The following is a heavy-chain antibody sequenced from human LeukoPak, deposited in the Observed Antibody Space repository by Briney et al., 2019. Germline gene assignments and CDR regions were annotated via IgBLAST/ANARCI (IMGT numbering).Heavy chain of an antibody. CDR1: GYTFTNYD. V-gene: IGHV1-8*01. Sequence: ASVKVSCKASGYTFTNYDINWVRQATGQGLEWMGWMNPNSGYTGYAQKFQGRVTMTRNTSISTVYMDLSSLRSEDTAVYYCARRYSSSPPCFDPWGQGTLVTVSS. D-gene: IGHD6-6*01. CDR3: ARRYSSSPPCFDP. CDR2: MNPNSGYT. J-gene: IGHJ5*02.